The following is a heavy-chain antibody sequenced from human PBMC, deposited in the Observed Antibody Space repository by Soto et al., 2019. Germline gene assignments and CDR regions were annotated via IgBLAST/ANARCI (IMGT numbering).Heavy chain of an antibody. CDR1: GDSISRGGYY. V-gene: IGHV4-31*03. J-gene: IGHJ4*02. CDR2: IYYTGST. D-gene: IGHD2-2*03. Sequence: TLSLTCTVSGDSISRGGYYWSWIRQHPGKGLEWIGYIYYTGSTYYNPSLKSRVTISVDTSKNQFSLKVSSVTAADTAVYFCAIEGNLGRWIQPLDSWGQGTLVTVSS. CDR3: AIEGNLGRWIQPLDS.